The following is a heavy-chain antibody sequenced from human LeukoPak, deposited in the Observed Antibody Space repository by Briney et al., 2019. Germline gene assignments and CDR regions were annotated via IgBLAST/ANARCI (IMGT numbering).Heavy chain of an antibody. D-gene: IGHD2-2*01. CDR2: FRVSGGGT. J-gene: IGHJ6*02. CDR1: GLTLSSYP. CDR3: ARDRVGEATYQHGMDV. Sequence: GGALILSCAASGLTLSSYPMGTVRQAPGKGVEWDQRFRVSGGGTYDGDSVKGRFTISRDNSKTTLYLQMNSRRAEDTALYYCARDRVGEATYQHGMDVWGRGTTVTVSS. V-gene: IGHV3-23*01.